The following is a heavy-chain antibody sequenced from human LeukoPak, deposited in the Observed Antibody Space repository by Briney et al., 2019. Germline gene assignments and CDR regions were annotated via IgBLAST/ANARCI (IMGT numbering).Heavy chain of an antibody. CDR1: GFNFSSYS. CDR3: ARVGGSRGYYRDFDF. V-gene: IGHV3-48*02. Sequence: EGSLRLSCAASGFNFSSYSMNWIRQAPGKGLERVSYISSSSSTIYYVDSMKGRLTISRDNAKNSLYLQMNSLRDEDTAVYYCARVGGSRGYYRDFDFWGQGTTVTVSS. J-gene: IGHJ6*02. D-gene: IGHD1-26*01. CDR2: ISSSSSTI.